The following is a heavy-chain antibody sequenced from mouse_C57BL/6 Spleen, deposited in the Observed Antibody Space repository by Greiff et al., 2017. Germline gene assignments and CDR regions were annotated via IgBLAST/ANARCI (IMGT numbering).Heavy chain of an antibody. CDR1: GFNIKDDY. Sequence: VQLQQSGAELVRPGASVKLSCTASGFNIKDDYMHWVKQRPEQGLEWIGWIDPENGDTEYASKFQGKATITAETSSNTAYLQLSSLTSEDTAVYYCTYGSSSDYWGQGTTLTVSS. V-gene: IGHV14-4*01. J-gene: IGHJ2*01. CDR2: IDPENGDT. CDR3: TYGSSSDY. D-gene: IGHD1-1*01.